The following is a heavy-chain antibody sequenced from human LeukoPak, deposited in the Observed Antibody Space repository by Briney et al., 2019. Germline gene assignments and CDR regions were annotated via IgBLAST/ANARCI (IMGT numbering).Heavy chain of an antibody. CDR3: GGQRDAKTGGYDY. CDR2: IYKSGST. J-gene: IGHJ4*02. CDR1: GASVRTYY. D-gene: IGHD5-24*01. Sequence: SETLSLTCTVSGASVRTYYWTWIRQPPGKGLEWIGYIYKSGSTNYNPSLTGRVTISVDTAKNHFSLKLSSVTAADTAVYYCGGQRDAKTGGYDYGSQETWSPSPQ. V-gene: IGHV4-59*02.